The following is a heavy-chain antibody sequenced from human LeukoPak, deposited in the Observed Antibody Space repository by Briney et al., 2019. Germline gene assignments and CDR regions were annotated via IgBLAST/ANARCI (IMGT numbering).Heavy chain of an antibody. CDR2: INHSGST. D-gene: IGHD6-6*01. CDR1: GGSFSGYY. V-gene: IGHV4-34*01. CDR3: AREKTARPYNWFDP. Sequence: SETLSLTCAVYGGSFSGYYWSWIRQHPGKGLEWIGEINHSGSTNYNPSLKSRVTISVDTSKNQFSLKLSSVTAADTAVYYCAREKTARPYNWFDPWGQGTLVTVSS. J-gene: IGHJ5*02.